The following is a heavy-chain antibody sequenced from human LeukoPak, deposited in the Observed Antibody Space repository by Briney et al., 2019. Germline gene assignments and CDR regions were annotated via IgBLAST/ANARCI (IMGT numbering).Heavy chain of an antibody. CDR2: IYYSGST. J-gene: IGHJ4*02. V-gene: IGHV4-61*01. CDR1: GGSISSSSYY. D-gene: IGHD3-22*01. CDR3: ARGVGAIVVADRFDY. Sequence: PSETLSLTCTVSGGSISSSSYYWSWIRQSPGKGLEWIGYIYYSGSTNYNPSLKSRVTISVDTSKNQFSLKLSSVTAADTAVYYCARGVGAIVVADRFDYWGQGTLVTVSS.